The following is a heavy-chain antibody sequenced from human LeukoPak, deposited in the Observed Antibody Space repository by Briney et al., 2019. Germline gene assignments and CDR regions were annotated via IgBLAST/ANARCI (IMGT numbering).Heavy chain of an antibody. CDR3: ARLRSGYCSSTSCYRYYYMDV. CDR1: GGSFSGYY. CDR2: INHSGST. Sequence: PSETLSLTCAVYGGSFSGYYWSWIRQPPGKGLEWIGEINHSGSTNYYPSLKSRVTISVDTSKNQFSLKLSSVTAADTAVYYCARLRSGYCSSTSCYRYYYMDVWGKGTTVTVSS. D-gene: IGHD2-2*01. V-gene: IGHV4-34*01. J-gene: IGHJ6*03.